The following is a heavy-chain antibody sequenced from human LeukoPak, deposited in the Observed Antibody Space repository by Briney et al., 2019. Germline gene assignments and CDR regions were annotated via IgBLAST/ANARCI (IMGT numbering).Heavy chain of an antibody. Sequence: PSETLSLTCTVSGGSMSSYYWSWIQQPPGKGLEWIGYIYDSGSTNYNPSLKSRVTISVDTSKNQFSLQLSSVTAADTAVYYCARRGSGGRSFDYWGQGTLVTVSS. CDR3: ARRGSGGRSFDY. V-gene: IGHV4-59*08. CDR2: IYDSGST. J-gene: IGHJ4*02. CDR1: GGSMSSYY. D-gene: IGHD3-10*01.